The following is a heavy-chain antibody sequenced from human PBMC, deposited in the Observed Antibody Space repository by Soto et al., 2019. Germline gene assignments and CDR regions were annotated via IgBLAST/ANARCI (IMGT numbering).Heavy chain of an antibody. J-gene: IGHJ5*02. CDR1: GYTFNDYE. CDR3: ARIAMPARPRWYNWFDP. Sequence: QEQLVQSAAEVKKPGASVKVSCMTSGYTFNDYEINWVRQATGQGLEWIGWMNPNSGETGYAQRCQGRVTMPTSTSLSTAYLELSSLTSDDTAVYYCARIAMPARPRWYNWFDPWGQGTLVTVSS. D-gene: IGHD2-2*01. CDR2: MNPNSGET. V-gene: IGHV1-8*02.